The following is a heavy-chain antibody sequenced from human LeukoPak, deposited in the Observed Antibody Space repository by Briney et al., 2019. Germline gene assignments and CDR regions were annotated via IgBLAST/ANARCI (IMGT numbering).Heavy chain of an antibody. V-gene: IGHV4-34*01. D-gene: IGHD3-10*01. Sequence: PSETLSLTCAVYGGSFSGYYWSWIRQPPGKGLEWIGEINHSGSTNYNPSLKSRVTISVDTSKNQFSLKLSSVTAADTAVYYCARGKILWFRESPIDYWGQGTLVTVSP. CDR1: GGSFSGYY. J-gene: IGHJ4*02. CDR3: ARGKILWFRESPIDY. CDR2: INHSGST.